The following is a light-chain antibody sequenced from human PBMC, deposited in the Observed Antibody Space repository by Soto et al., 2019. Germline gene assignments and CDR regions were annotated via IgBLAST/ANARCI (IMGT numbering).Light chain of an antibody. Sequence: TQSPANLSLSPGERVTLSCRTSQSVGSSLAWYQQVPGQAPRLLIYGASSRETGISDRFSGGGSGTEGVLTISDLKSEDCAVYSCQQYNAWPPTFGQGTKVDIK. CDR3: QQYNAWPPT. CDR2: GAS. V-gene: IGKV3-15*01. CDR1: QSVGSS. J-gene: IGKJ1*01.